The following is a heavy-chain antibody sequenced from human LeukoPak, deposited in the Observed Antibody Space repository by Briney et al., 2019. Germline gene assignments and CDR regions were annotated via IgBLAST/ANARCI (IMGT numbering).Heavy chain of an antibody. J-gene: IGHJ2*01. CDR2: ISSSSGTI. Sequence: GGSLRLSCAASGFRFSTFGMSWVRQAPGKGLEWVSYISSSSGTIFYADSVKGRFTISRDNAKNSLYLQMNSLRAEDTATYYCAKALNYRYFDLWGRGKLVTVSS. CDR1: GFRFSTFG. CDR3: AKALNYRYFDL. V-gene: IGHV3-48*01.